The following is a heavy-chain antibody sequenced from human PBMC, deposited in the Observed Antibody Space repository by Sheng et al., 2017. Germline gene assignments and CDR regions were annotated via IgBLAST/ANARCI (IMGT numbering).Heavy chain of an antibody. J-gene: IGHJ4*02. CDR1: GYTFNNND. CDR2: INPYNGNT. Sequence: QVQLVQSGAEVKKPGTSVKVSCKASGYTFNNNDMSWVRQAPGQGLEWMGRINPYNGNTDYAQNLQGRVTMTTDTSTTTAYMELRSLRSDDTAVYYCVASILRSGWYIDYWGQGTLVTVS. V-gene: IGHV1-18*01. D-gene: IGHD6-19*01. CDR3: VASILRSGWYIDY.